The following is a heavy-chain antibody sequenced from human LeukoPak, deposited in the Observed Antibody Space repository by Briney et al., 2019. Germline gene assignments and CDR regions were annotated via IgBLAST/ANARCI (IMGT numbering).Heavy chain of an antibody. CDR1: GGSISSYY. D-gene: IGHD6-13*01. J-gene: IGHJ5*02. CDR2: IHYTGST. Sequence: SETLSLTCTVSGGSISSYYWSWIRQSPGKGLECIGYIHYTGSTNYNPSLKSRVTISVETSKNQFSLKLKSVTAADTAVYYCASIIAAAGRSEFDPWGQGTLVTVSS. CDR3: ASIIAAAGRSEFDP. V-gene: IGHV4-59*01.